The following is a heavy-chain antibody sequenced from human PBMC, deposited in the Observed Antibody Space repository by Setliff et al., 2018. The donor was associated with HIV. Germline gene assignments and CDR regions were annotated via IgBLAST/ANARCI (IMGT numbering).Heavy chain of an antibody. D-gene: IGHD5-12*01. CDR1: GYTFTSYG. J-gene: IGHJ4*02. V-gene: IGHV1-46*01. CDR2: INPSGGST. CDR3: ARVGERWLQFYYFDN. Sequence: ASVKVSCKASGYTFTSYGISWVRQAPGRGLEWMGIINPSGGSTSYAQKFQGRVTMTRGTSTGTVYMELRSLRSEDTAVYYCARVGERWLQFYYFDNWGQGTMVTVSS.